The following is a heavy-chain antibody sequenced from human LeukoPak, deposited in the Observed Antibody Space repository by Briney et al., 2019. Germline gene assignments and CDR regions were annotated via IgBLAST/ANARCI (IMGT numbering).Heavy chain of an antibody. CDR3: ARAVNYDFWSGYLYYYYYYMDV. Sequence: PGGSLRLSCAASGFTFSSYSMNWVRQAPGKGLEWVSSISSSSSYIYYADSVKGRYTISRDNAKNSLYLQMNSLRAEDTAVYYCARAVNYDFWSGYLYYYYYYMDVWGKGTTVTVSS. D-gene: IGHD3-3*01. V-gene: IGHV3-21*01. CDR2: ISSSSSYI. J-gene: IGHJ6*03. CDR1: GFTFSSYS.